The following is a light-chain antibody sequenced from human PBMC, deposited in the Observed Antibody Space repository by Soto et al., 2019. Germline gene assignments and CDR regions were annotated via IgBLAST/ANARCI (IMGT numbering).Light chain of an antibody. CDR2: HAS. Sequence: DIQLTQSPSALPASVGDRLTITCRASQSISNWLAWYQKKPGTATKLLIYHASNLESGVPSRFSGSGSGTEFSLTISSLQPDDFATYYCQQYMSYSFGQGTKVDI. CDR1: QSISNW. CDR3: QQYMSYS. V-gene: IGKV1-5*01. J-gene: IGKJ1*01.